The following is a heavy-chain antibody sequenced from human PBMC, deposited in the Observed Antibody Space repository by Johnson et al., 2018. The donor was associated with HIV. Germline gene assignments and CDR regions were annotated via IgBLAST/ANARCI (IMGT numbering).Heavy chain of an antibody. CDR2: IKSKTDGGTT. D-gene: IGHD6-13*01. V-gene: IGHV3-15*01. CDR1: GFTFSNAW. Sequence: VQLVESGGGLVKPGGSLRLSCAASGFTFSNAWMSWVRQAPGKGLEWVGRIKSKTDGGTTDYAAPVQGRFTISRDDSKNTLYLQMNSLKTEDTAVYYCTTDRAAARDAFDIWGQGTMVTVSS. CDR3: TTDRAAARDAFDI. J-gene: IGHJ3*02.